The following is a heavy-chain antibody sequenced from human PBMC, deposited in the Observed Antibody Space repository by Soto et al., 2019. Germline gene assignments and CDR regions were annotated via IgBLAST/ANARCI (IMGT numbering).Heavy chain of an antibody. J-gene: IGHJ5*02. CDR2: INAGNGNT. CDR3: ARDPLYYDYIWGSYRDANWFDP. CDR1: GYTFTSYA. V-gene: IGHV1-3*01. Sequence: ASVKVSCKASGYTFTSYAMDWVRQAPGQRLEWMGWINAGNGNTKYSQKFQGRVTITRDTSASTAYMELSSLRSEDTAVYYCARDPLYYDYIWGSYRDANWFDPWGQGTLVTVSS. D-gene: IGHD3-16*02.